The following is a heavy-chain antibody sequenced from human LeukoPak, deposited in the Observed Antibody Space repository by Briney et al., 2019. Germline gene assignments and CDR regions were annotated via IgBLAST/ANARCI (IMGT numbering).Heavy chain of an antibody. CDR1: GGSISSYY. CDR2: IYTSGST. J-gene: IGHJ4*02. V-gene: IGHV4-4*07. D-gene: IGHD6-13*01. CDR3: ARTYSSSWYFDY. Sequence: PLETLSLTCTVSGGSISSYYWSWIRQPAGKGLEWIGRIYTSGSTNYNPPLRSRVTMSVDTSKNQFSLKLSSVTAADTAVYYCARTYSSSWYFDYWGQGTLVTVSS.